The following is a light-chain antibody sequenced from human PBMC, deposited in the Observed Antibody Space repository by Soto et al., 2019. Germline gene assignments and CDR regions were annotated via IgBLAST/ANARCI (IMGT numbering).Light chain of an antibody. CDR3: SSYTSASTLLYL. J-gene: IGLJ1*01. Sequence: QSALTQPASVSGSPGQSIPISCTGTSSDVGGYNYVSWYQQHPGIAPKLLIYGVTNRPSGVSTRFSGSKSGNTASLTISGLQAEDEADYHCSSYTSASTLLYLFGTGTKVTVL. CDR2: GVT. CDR1: SSDVGGYNY. V-gene: IGLV2-14*01.